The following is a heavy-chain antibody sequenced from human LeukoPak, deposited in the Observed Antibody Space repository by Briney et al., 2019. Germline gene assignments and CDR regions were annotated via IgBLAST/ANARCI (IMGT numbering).Heavy chain of an antibody. CDR1: GFTFSSYG. V-gene: IGHV3-23*01. CDR3: AKDPNFYYCMDV. CDR2: ISGSGGNT. Sequence: GGSLRLSCAASGFTFSSYGMSWVRQAPGKGLEWVSAISGSGGNTYYADSVKGRFTISRDNPKNTLYLQMNSLRAEDTAVYYCAKDPNFYYCMDVWGKGTTVTISS. J-gene: IGHJ6*03.